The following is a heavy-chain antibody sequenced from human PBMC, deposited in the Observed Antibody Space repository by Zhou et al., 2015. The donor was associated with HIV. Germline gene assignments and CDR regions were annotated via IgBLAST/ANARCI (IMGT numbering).Heavy chain of an antibody. CDR1: GGSLSRYS. J-gene: IGHJ2*01. V-gene: IGHV1-69*08. Sequence: QVQLVQSEAEVKKPGSSVKVSCKPSGGSLSRYSFSWVRQAPGQGLEWMGRIIPILGVTDYIQKFQNRCTITADTSTTTVSMELSSLRSDDTAVFYCVRETLEGNRWGPRRERGDWYFDLWGRGTLVTVSS. CDR2: IIPILGVT. D-gene: IGHD3-16*01. CDR3: VRETLEGNRWGPRRERGDWYFDL.